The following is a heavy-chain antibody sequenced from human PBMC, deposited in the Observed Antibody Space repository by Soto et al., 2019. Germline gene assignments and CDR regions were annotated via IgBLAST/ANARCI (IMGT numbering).Heavy chain of an antibody. D-gene: IGHD3-3*01. CDR2: ISHDGSNK. J-gene: IGHJ6*02. V-gene: IGHV3-30*18. Sequence: PWGSLRLSCAASGFTFISYGIHLCRHSPGKWLEWVAVISHDGSNKYYADSVKGRFTISRDNSKNTLYLQMNSLRAEDTAVYYCAKVLWSGYFTYYYNYAMDVWGQGTTVTVSS. CDR3: AKVLWSGYFTYYYNYAMDV. CDR1: GFTFISYG.